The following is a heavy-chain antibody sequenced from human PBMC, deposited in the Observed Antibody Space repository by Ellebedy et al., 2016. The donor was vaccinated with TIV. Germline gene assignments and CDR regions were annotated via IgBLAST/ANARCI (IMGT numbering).Heavy chain of an antibody. CDR3: ARHGRLRYFDWLTFFDY. CDR2: IYYSGST. V-gene: IGHV4-59*08. Sequence: SETLSLTCTVSGGSISSYYWSWIRQPPGKGLEWIGYIYYSGSTNYNPSLKSRVTISVDTSKNQFSLKLSSVTAADTAVYYCARHGRLRYFDWLTFFDYWGQGTLVTVSS. D-gene: IGHD3-9*01. CDR1: GGSISSYY. J-gene: IGHJ4*02.